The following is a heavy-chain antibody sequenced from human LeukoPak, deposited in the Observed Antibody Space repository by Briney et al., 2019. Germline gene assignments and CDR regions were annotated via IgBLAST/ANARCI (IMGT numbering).Heavy chain of an antibody. D-gene: IGHD5-18*01. CDR3: AKALDTYGYMRFDF. Sequence: GGSLRLSCAASGFTFSSYAMSWVRQAPGKGLEWVSAISGSGGSTYYADSVKGRFTISRDKSKNTMYLQMNSLRAEDTALYYCAKALDTYGYMRFDFWGQGTPVTVSS. CDR1: GFTFSSYA. J-gene: IGHJ4*02. CDR2: ISGSGGST. V-gene: IGHV3-23*01.